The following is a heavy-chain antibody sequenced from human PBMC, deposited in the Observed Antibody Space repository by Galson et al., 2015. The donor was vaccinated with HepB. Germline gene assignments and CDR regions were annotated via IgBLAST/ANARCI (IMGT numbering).Heavy chain of an antibody. CDR3: AKERGVNFDY. J-gene: IGHJ4*02. CDR2: INGGNGQT. D-gene: IGHD6-25*01. V-gene: IGHV1-3*01. CDR1: GFTFTTYS. Sequence: SVKVSCKASGFTFTTYSIHWVRQAPGQRLECMGWINGGNGQTKYSQKFQDRLTITRDISASTAYMELSSLTSEGTAVYYCAKERGVNFDYWGQGTLVSVSS.